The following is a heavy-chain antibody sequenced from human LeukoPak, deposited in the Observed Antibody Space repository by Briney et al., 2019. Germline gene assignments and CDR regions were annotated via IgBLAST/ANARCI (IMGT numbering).Heavy chain of an antibody. Sequence: SETLSLTCTVSGGSFSSSTYYWGWIRQPPGKGLEWIGSVYYSGSTYYNQSLKSRVTISVDTSKNQFSLKLTSVTAADTAVYYCARVTAYSSENYFDYWGQGTLVTVSS. D-gene: IGHD6-25*01. CDR2: VYYSGST. J-gene: IGHJ4*02. V-gene: IGHV4-39*01. CDR3: ARVTAYSSENYFDY. CDR1: GGSFSSSTYY.